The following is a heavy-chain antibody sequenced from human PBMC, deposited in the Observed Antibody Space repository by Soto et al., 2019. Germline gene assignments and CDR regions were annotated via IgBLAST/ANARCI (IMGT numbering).Heavy chain of an antibody. V-gene: IGHV4-59*12. CDR1: GGSISSYY. Sequence: SETLSLTCTVSGGSISSYYWSWIRQPPGKGQEWIGYVYYAGTTSYNPSLKSRVTITLETSKSQFSLKLTSVTAADTAVYYCARARGRYYYDSSGYGFNYWGQGTLVTVSS. J-gene: IGHJ4*02. D-gene: IGHD3-22*01. CDR3: ARARGRYYYDSSGYGFNY. CDR2: VYYAGTT.